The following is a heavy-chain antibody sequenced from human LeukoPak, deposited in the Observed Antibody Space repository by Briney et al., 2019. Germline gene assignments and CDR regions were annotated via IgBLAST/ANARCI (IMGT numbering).Heavy chain of an antibody. CDR3: AREYYYDSSGYTSYYFDY. Sequence: SVKASCKASGGTFSSYAISWVRQAPGQGLEWMGGIIPIFGTANYAQKFQGRVTITTDESTSTAYMELSSLRSEDTAVYYCAREYYYDSSGYTSYYFDYWGQGTLVTVSS. D-gene: IGHD3-22*01. J-gene: IGHJ4*02. CDR2: IIPIFGTA. CDR1: GGTFSSYA. V-gene: IGHV1-69*05.